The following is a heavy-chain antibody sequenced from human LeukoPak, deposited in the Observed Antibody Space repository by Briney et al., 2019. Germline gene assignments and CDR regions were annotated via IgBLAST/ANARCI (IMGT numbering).Heavy chain of an antibody. J-gene: IGHJ3*02. Sequence: SETLSLTCTVSGGSISSYYWSWIRQPPGEGLEWIGYIYYSGSTNYNPYLKSRVTLSVDTSKNQFSLKLSSVTAADTAVYYCARGDSSGYYYGTYDAFDIWGQGTMVTVSS. V-gene: IGHV4-59*01. CDR2: IYYSGST. CDR1: GGSISSYY. CDR3: ARGDSSGYYYGTYDAFDI. D-gene: IGHD3-22*01.